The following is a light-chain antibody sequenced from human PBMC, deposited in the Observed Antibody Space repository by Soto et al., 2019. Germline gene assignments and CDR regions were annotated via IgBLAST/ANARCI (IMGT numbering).Light chain of an antibody. CDR1: QTVISSS. J-gene: IGKJ3*01. Sequence: EIVLAQSPGTLSLSPGERATLSCRASQTVISSSLAWYQQKPCQATRLLIYDTSTRATGIPDRFSGSGSGTDFTLHINGLEPEDCVVYYCQQYGSSPFTFGPWTKVDLK. CDR2: DTS. CDR3: QQYGSSPFT. V-gene: IGKV3-20*01.